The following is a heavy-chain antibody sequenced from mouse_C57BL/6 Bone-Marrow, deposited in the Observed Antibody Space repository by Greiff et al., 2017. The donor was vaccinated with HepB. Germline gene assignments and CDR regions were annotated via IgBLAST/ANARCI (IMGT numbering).Heavy chain of an antibody. CDR1: GYTFTSYG. J-gene: IGHJ2*01. CDR2: IYPRSGNT. V-gene: IGHV1-81*01. CDR3: ARFRYYGSSYGLFDY. D-gene: IGHD1-1*01. Sequence: QVQLQQSGAELVRPGASVKLSCKASGYTFTSYGISWVKQRTGQGLEWIGEIYPRSGNTYYNEKFKGKATLTADKSSSTAYMELRSLTSEDSAVYFCARFRYYGSSYGLFDYWGQGTTLTVSS.